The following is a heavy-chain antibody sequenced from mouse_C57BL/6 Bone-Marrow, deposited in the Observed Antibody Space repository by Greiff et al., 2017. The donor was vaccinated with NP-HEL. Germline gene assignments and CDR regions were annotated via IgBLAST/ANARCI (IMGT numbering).Heavy chain of an antibody. Sequence: VQLQQSGPELVKPGASVKISCKASGYTFTDYYMNWVKQSHGKSLEWIGDINPNNGGTSYNQKFKGKATLTVDKSSSTAYMELRSLTSEDSAVYYCSRVGTCFDYWGQGNTHTASS. CDR1: GYTFTDYY. V-gene: IGHV1-26*01. CDR2: INPNNGGT. J-gene: IGHJ2*01. CDR3: SRVGTCFDY.